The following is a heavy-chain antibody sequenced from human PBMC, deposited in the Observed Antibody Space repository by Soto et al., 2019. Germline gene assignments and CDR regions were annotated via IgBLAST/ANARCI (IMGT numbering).Heavy chain of an antibody. CDR2: ISGSGGST. V-gene: IGHV3-23*01. CDR3: ARTPAPGYCSGGSCYAWFDP. CDR1: GFTFSSYA. D-gene: IGHD2-15*01. Sequence: GGSLRLSCAASGFTFSSYAMSWVRQAPGKGLEWVSAISGSGGSTYYADSVKGRFTISRDNSKNTLYLQMNSLRAEDTAVYYCARTPAPGYCSGGSCYAWFDPWGQGTLVTVSS. J-gene: IGHJ5*02.